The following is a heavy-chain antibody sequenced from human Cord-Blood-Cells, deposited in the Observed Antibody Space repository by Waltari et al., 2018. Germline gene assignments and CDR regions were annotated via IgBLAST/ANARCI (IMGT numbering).Heavy chain of an antibody. CDR2: IFSNDEK. V-gene: IGHV2-26*01. J-gene: IGHJ5*02. Sequence: QVTLKESGPVLVKPTETLTLTCTVSGFSLSNARMGVSWIRQPPGKALEWLAHIFSNDEKSYSTSLKSRLTISKYTSKSQVVLTMTNMDPVDTATYYCARIPIAVAGTGWFDPWGQGTLVTVSS. CDR3: ARIPIAVAGTGWFDP. D-gene: IGHD6-19*01. CDR1: GFSLSNARMG.